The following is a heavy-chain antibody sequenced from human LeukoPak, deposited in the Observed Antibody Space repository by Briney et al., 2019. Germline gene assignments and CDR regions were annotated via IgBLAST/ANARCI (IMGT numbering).Heavy chain of an antibody. D-gene: IGHD2-2*02. J-gene: IGHJ4*02. V-gene: IGHV3-7*01. CDR2: IRQDGGDK. CDR3: VRDSYTNTWHFQDEDY. Sequence: GGSLRLSCAASGFTFSSYWMTWVRQAPGKGLEWVANIRQDGGDKYYVDSVKGRFTISRDNAKNLLFLQMNSLRAEDTAVYYCVRDSYTNTWHFQDEDYWGQGTLVTVSS. CDR1: GFTFSSYW.